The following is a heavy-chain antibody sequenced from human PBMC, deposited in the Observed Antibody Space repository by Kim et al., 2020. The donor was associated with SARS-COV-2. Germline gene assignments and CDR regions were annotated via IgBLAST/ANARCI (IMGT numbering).Heavy chain of an antibody. D-gene: IGHD6-6*01. CDR1: GFTFSSYT. CDR2: ISSSSSYI. CDR3: AKDSSSGYYYYYGMDV. V-gene: IGHV3-21*01. J-gene: IGHJ6*02. Sequence: GGSLRLSCAASGFTFSSYTMNWVRQAPGKGLEWVSSISSSSSYIYYADSVKGRFTISRDNAKNSLYLQMNSLRAEDTAVYYCAKDSSSGYYYYYGMDVWGQGPTVTVSS.